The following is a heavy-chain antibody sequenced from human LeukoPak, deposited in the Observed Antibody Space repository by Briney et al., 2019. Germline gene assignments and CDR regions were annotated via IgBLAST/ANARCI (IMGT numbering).Heavy chain of an antibody. J-gene: IGHJ6*03. CDR1: GFTFSSYA. CDR2: ISGSGGST. CDR3: AKSGSSGYHEYYYYYYMDV. D-gene: IGHD3-22*01. Sequence: PGGSLRLSCAASGFTFSSYAMSWVRQAPGKGLERVSAISGSGGSTYYADSVKGRFTISRDNSKNTLYLQMNSLRAEDTAVYYCAKSGSSGYHEYYYYYYMDVWGKGTTVTVSS. V-gene: IGHV3-23*01.